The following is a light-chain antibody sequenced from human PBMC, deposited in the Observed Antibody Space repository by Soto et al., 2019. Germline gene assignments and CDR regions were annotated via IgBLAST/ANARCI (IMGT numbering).Light chain of an antibody. CDR2: RNN. CDR3: AAWDDSLSGYV. J-gene: IGLJ1*01. CDR1: SSNIGSNY. Sequence: QSVLTQPPSASGTPGQRVTISCSGSSSNIGSNYVYWYQQLPGTAPKLLIYRNNQRPSGVPDRLSGSKSGTSASLAISGLRSEEEADYYCAAWDDSLSGYVFGTGTKVTVL. V-gene: IGLV1-47*01.